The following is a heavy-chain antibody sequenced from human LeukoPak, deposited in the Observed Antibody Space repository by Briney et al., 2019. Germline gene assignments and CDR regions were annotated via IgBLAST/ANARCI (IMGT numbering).Heavy chain of an antibody. CDR3: TTADSSGRFLIDY. Sequence: GGSLRLSCAASGFTFDDYGMSWVRQAPGKGLEWVGRIKSKTDGGTADYAAPVKGRFTISRDDSKNTLYPQMNSLKTEDTAVYYCTTADSSGRFLIDYWGQGTLVTVSS. J-gene: IGHJ4*02. D-gene: IGHD3-22*01. CDR2: IKSKTDGGTA. CDR1: GFTFDDYG. V-gene: IGHV3-15*01.